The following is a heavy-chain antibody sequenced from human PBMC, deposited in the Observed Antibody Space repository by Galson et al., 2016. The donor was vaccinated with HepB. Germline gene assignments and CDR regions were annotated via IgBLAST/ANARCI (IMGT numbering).Heavy chain of an antibody. V-gene: IGHV3-48*03. J-gene: IGHJ6*02. CDR2: ISSGGGTI. CDR3: ASAPGAFYYYYAMDV. CDR1: ESTFSSYE. Sequence: SLRLSCAASESTFSSYEMNWVRQAPGKGLEWLSYISSGGGTIYYAGSVKGRFTISRDNAKNSLYLQMSSLRADDTAVYYCASAPGAFYYYYAMDVWGQGTTVTVSS.